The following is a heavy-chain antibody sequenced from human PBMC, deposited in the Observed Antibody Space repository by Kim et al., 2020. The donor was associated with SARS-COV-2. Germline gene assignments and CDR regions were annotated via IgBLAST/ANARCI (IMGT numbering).Heavy chain of an antibody. CDR1: GFTFSSYS. CDR2: IGTSGVSM. CDR3: ARDPGIAAAGSGVRYFDF. D-gene: IGHD6-13*01. V-gene: IGHV3-48*02. J-gene: IGHJ4*02. Sequence: GGSLRLSCAASGFTFSSYSMNWVRQAPGKGLEWVSYIGTSGVSMYYADSVKGRFTISRDNVKNSLYLQMDSLRDEDTAVYYCARDPGIAAAGSGVRYFDFWGQGNLVTVSS.